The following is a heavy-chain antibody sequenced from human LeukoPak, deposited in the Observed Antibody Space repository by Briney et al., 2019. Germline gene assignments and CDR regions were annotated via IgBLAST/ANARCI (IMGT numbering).Heavy chain of an antibody. V-gene: IGHV1-69*04. CDR1: GGTFSSYA. CDR2: IIPILGIA. CDR3: ARARITVTVSYWYFDL. J-gene: IGHJ2*01. D-gene: IGHD4-17*01. Sequence: ASVKVSCKASGGTFSSYAISWVRQAPGQGLECMGRIIPILGIANYAQKFQGRVTITADKSTSTTYMELSSLRSEDTAVYYCARARITVTVSYWYFDLWGRGTLVTVSS.